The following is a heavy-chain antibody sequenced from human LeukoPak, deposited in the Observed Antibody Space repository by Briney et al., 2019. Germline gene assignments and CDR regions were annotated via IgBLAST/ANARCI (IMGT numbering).Heavy chain of an antibody. Sequence: SETLSLTCTVTGGSISSGDYYWRWLRQPPGKGLEWIASIYSGGMTFYSPSLKSRLTISADTSRNHFSLRLSSVTAADTALYFCARHLDHSTAYFVSWGQGSLVTVSS. J-gene: IGHJ4*02. CDR1: GGSISSGDYY. D-gene: IGHD3/OR15-3a*01. CDR3: ARHLDHSTAYFVS. CDR2: IYSGGMT. V-gene: IGHV4-39*01.